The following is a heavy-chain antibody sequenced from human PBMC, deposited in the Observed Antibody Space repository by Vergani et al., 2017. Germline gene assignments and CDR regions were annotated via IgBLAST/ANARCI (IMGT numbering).Heavy chain of an antibody. J-gene: IGHJ4*02. CDR3: ARGLRYDYDSSGLPHFDY. V-gene: IGHV3-30*02. CDR1: GFSFNTYG. Sequence: VHLAESGGGFFQPGGSLRLSCSASGFSFNTYGAHWVRQAPGKGLEWVAFIGYDGRIKYNVDSVKGRFTISRDTSKKTLSLQMRSLRADDTAVYYCARGLRYDYDSSGLPHFDYWGQGTLVTVSS. D-gene: IGHD3-22*01. CDR2: IGYDGRIK.